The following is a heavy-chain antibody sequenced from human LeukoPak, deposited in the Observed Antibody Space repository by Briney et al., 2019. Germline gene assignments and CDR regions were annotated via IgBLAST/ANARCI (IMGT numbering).Heavy chain of an antibody. Sequence: GGSLRLSCAASGFTFSSYGMHWVRQAPGKGLEWVSAISGSGGSTYYADSVKGRFTISRDNSKNTLYLQVNSLRAEDTAVYYCAKEGYGDLYFDYWGQGTLVTVSS. CDR3: AKEGYGDLYFDY. CDR1: GFTFSSYG. CDR2: ISGSGGST. D-gene: IGHD4-17*01. J-gene: IGHJ4*02. V-gene: IGHV3-23*01.